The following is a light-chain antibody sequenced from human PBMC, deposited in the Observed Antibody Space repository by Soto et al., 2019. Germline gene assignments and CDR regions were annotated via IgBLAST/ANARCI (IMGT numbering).Light chain of an antibody. CDR2: GAS. CDR1: PSVRTT. Sequence: ELVMTQSPATLSVSPGARATLSCRASPSVRTTVAWYQQRRGQAPTLLIYGASTSATGVPARFSCGGSWTAFTLTVTSLPSEDFGIYYWQQYTYWPTTFGLGTKVDI. V-gene: IGKV3-15*01. J-gene: IGKJ1*01. CDR3: QQYTYWPTT.